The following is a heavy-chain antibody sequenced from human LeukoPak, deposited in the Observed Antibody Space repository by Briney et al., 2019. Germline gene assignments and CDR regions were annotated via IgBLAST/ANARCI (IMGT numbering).Heavy chain of an antibody. V-gene: IGHV1-18*01. D-gene: IGHD5-24*01. J-gene: IGHJ6*03. Sequence: ASVKVSCKASGYTFTSYGISWVRQAPGQGLEWMGWISAYNGNTNYAQKLQGRVTMTRDMSTSTVYMELSSLRSEDTAVYYCASSLPSSPDGLGYMDVWGKGTTVTVSS. CDR3: ASSLPSSPDGLGYMDV. CDR1: GYTFTSYG. CDR2: ISAYNGNT.